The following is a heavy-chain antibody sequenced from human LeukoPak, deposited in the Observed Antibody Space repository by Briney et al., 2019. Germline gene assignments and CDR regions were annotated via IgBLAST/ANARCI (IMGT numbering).Heavy chain of an antibody. Sequence: SVKVSCKASGGTFSSYTISWVRQAPGQGLEWMGRIIPILGIANYAQKFQGRVTITADKSTSRAYMELSRLRYEDTAGYYCAWAAYYYDCSGYYFHYWGQGTLVTVSS. D-gene: IGHD3-22*01. CDR1: GGTFSSYT. CDR3: AWAAYYYDCSGYYFHY. J-gene: IGHJ4*02. CDR2: IIPILGIA. V-gene: IGHV1-69*02.